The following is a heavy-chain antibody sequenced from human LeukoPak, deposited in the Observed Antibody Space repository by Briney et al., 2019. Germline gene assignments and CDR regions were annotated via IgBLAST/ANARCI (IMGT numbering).Heavy chain of an antibody. CDR2: VYTSGST. CDR1: GGSISSPTYY. D-gene: IGHD2-2*02. J-gene: IGHJ5*02. V-gene: IGHV4-61*02. CDR3: ARGGHEAAIFVPVDP. Sequence: KASETLSLTCTVSGGSISSPTYYWSWIRQPPGKGLEWIGRVYTSGSTNYNPSLKSRVTISEDTSKNQFSLKLSSVTAADTAVYYCARGGHEAAIFVPVDPWGQGTLVTVSS.